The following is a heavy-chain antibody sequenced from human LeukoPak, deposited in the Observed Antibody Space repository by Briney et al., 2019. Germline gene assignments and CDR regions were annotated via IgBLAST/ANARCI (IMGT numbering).Heavy chain of an antibody. CDR3: ARVRYYYGSGSPYWYFDL. CDR1: VGSFSDNY. CDR2: INHSGST. V-gene: IGHV4-34*01. Sequence: SETLSLTCAVSVGSFSDNYWSWIRQPPGKGLEWMGEINHSGSTNYNPSLKSLVTISVDTSNNQFSLRLSSVTAADTAVYYCARVRYYYGSGSPYWYFDLWGRGNLVTVSS. J-gene: IGHJ2*01. D-gene: IGHD3-10*01.